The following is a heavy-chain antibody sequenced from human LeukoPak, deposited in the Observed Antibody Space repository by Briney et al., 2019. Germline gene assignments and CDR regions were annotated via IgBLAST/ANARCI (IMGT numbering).Heavy chain of an antibody. CDR3: AY. CDR2: ISANGQAT. Sequence: GGSLRLSCAGSGFAFCTYAMSWVRQAPGMGLEWVSSISANGQATYYADSVEGRFTISRDNSKNTLYLQLNSLRAEDTATYRLAYWGQGTLVTVSS. CDR1: GFAFCTYA. V-gene: IGHV3-23*01. J-gene: IGHJ4*02.